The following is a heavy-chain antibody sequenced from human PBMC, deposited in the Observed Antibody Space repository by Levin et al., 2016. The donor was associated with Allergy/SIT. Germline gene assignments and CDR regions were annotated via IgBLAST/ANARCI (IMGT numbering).Heavy chain of an antibody. D-gene: IGHD3-3*01. CDR3: TRYNDPRRDLDI. J-gene: IGHJ3*02. Sequence: GESLKISCAASGFTFSGSAMHWVRQASGKGLEWLGRIRSRADDYATAYAASVKGRFIISRDDSKNTAYLQMNSLKTEDTALYYCTRYNDPRRDLDIWGQGTMVTVSS. V-gene: IGHV3-73*01. CDR2: IRSRADDYAT. CDR1: GFTFSGSA.